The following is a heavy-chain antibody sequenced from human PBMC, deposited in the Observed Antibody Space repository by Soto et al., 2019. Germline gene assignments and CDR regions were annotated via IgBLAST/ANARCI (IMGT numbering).Heavy chain of an antibody. J-gene: IGHJ5*01. D-gene: IGHD3-16*01. Sequence: PGVSLRLSCAASGFKVSNYAMSWVRQSPGKGLEWVSLISATGGGTYYADSVKGRFTISRDNSHNTLYLQVHSLTAEDTAVYYCAKNRRAGGNSALYFDFWGQGDQATLSS. CDR3: AKNRRAGGNSALYFDF. CDR2: ISATGGGT. CDR1: GFKVSNYA. V-gene: IGHV3-23*01.